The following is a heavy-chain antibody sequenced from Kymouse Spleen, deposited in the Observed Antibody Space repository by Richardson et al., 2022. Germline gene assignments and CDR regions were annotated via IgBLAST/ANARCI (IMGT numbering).Heavy chain of an antibody. CDR3: AKDGAASPYYYGMDV. D-gene: IGHD6-25*01. V-gene: IGHV3-9*01. Sequence: EVQLVESGGGLVQPGRSLRLSCAASGFTFDDYAMHWVRQAPGKGLEWVSGISWNSGSIGYADSVKGRFTISRDNAKNSLYLQMNSLRAEDTALYYCAKDGAASPYYYGMDVWGQGTTVTVSS. CDR2: ISWNSGSI. J-gene: IGHJ6*02. CDR1: GFTFDDYA.